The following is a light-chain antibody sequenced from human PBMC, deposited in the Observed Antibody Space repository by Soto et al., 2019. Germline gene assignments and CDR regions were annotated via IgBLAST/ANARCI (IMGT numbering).Light chain of an antibody. Sequence: DTQMTQSPSTLSASVGDRVTITCRASPSIGSWMAWYQQIPGKAPKLLIFDASTLQSGVPSRFSGSGSGTEFTLTISSLHPDDFATYYCQQYNGYSYTFGQGTTLEI. J-gene: IGKJ2*01. V-gene: IGKV1-5*01. CDR2: DAS. CDR3: QQYNGYSYT. CDR1: PSIGSW.